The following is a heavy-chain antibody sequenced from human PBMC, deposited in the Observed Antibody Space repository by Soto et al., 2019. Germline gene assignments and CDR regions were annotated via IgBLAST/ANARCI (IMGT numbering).Heavy chain of an antibody. J-gene: IGHJ3*02. CDR3: ALAPYSSGLFRDAFDI. Sequence: QITLKESGPTLVKPTQTLTLTCTFSGFSLSTSGVGVGWIRQPPGKALEWLALIYWNDDKRYSPSLKSRLTITKDTSKNQVVLTMTNMDPVDTATYYCALAPYSSGLFRDAFDIWGQGTMVTVSS. CDR1: GFSLSTSGVG. CDR2: IYWNDDK. D-gene: IGHD6-19*01. V-gene: IGHV2-5*01.